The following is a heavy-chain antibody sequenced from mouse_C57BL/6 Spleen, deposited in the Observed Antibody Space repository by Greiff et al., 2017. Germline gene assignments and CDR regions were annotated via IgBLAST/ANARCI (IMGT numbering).Heavy chain of an antibody. CDR1: GFNIKDYY. CDR3: ARAPLFVSSRWCFDV. J-gene: IGHJ1*03. D-gene: IGHD1-1*01. Sequence: VQLQQSGAELVKPGASVKLSCTASGFNIKDYYMHWVKQRTGQGLEWIGRIDPEDGETKYAQNFQGKATITADKSSNTAYLQLSSLTSEDTAVYNCARAPLFVSSRWCFDVWGTGTTGTVSS. CDR2: IDPEDGET. V-gene: IGHV14-2*01.